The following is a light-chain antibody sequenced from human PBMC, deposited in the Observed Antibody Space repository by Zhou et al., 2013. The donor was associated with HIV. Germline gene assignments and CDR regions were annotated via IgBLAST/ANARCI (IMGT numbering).Light chain of an antibody. V-gene: IGKV3-15*01. Sequence: EIVLTQSPGTLSLSPGERATLSCRASQSVSSSYLAWYQQKPGQAPRLLIYDASTRASGVPARFSGRGSGTEYTLTLSSLQSEDSAIYYCQQYNNWPPQFTFGQGTKLAIK. CDR1: QSVSSSY. CDR2: DAS. J-gene: IGKJ2*01. CDR3: QQYNNWPPQFT.